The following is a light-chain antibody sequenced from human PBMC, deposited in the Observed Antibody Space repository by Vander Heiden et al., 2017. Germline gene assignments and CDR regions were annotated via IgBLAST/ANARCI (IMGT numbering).Light chain of an antibody. Sequence: AIQMTQSPPSLSASVGDRVTITCRGSQGIGNDLGWYQQKPGKAPKLLIYAVSNLQSGVPSRFSGSGSGTDFTLTISALQPEDFATYYCLQDDSYPYTFGQGTKLEIK. CDR2: AVS. CDR3: LQDDSYPYT. V-gene: IGKV1-6*01. CDR1: QGIGND. J-gene: IGKJ2*01.